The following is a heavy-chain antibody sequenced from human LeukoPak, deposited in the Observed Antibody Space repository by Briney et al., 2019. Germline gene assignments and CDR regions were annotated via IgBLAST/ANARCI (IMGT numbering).Heavy chain of an antibody. J-gene: IGHJ3*02. CDR3: AREGGNCSGGSCYSGAFDI. V-gene: IGHV4-30-4*07. CDR2: IYNSGST. D-gene: IGHD2-15*01. CDR1: GGSISSGTYS. Sequence: SETLSLTSAVSGGSISSGTYSWTWMRQPPGKGLEWIGYIYNSGSTFNNPSLNSRVTISVDTSKNQFSLKLSSVTAADTAMYYCAREGGNCSGGSCYSGAFDIWGQGTLVTVSS.